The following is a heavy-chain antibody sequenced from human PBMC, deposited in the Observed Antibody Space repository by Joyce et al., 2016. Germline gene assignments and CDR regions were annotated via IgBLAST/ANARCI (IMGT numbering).Heavy chain of an antibody. Sequence: EVQLVQSGAEVKRPGESLTISCKGSGYNFITHWITWVRQMPGKGLEWMGRIYVTDSYTNYNPSFEGHVTIPGDRSISTAYLQWSSLKASDTAMYYCARIPPFSDSYYFDQWGQGTLVTVSS. D-gene: IGHD3-16*01. V-gene: IGHV5-10-1*03. J-gene: IGHJ4*02. CDR3: ARIPPFSDSYYFDQ. CDR1: GYNFITHW. CDR2: IYVTDSYT.